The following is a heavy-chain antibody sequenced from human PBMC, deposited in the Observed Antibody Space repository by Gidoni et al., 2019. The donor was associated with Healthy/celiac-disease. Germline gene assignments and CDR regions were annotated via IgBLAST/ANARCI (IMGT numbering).Heavy chain of an antibody. CDR1: SVSNAW. V-gene: IGHV3-15*07. CDR3: TIPRVYYGSGG. CDR2: IKSKTDGGTT. J-gene: IGHJ4*02. Sequence: SVSNAWMNWVRQAPGKGLEWVGRIKSKTDGGTTDYAAPVKGRFTISRDDSKNTLYLQMNSLKTEDTAGYYCTIPRVYYGSGGGGQGTLVTVSS. D-gene: IGHD3-10*01.